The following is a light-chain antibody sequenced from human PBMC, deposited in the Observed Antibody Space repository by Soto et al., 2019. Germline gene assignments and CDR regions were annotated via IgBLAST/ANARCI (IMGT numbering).Light chain of an antibody. J-gene: IGKJ1*01. CDR3: HQRQSWPRT. Sequence: DIQMTQSPSTLSASVGDRVTITCRASESMSNCLAWYQQKPGKAPKLLISGASSLQSGVPSRFSGSGSGTEFTLTISSLQPDDFALYYCHQRQSWPRTFGQGTKVDIK. V-gene: IGKV1-5*01. CDR1: ESMSNC. CDR2: GAS.